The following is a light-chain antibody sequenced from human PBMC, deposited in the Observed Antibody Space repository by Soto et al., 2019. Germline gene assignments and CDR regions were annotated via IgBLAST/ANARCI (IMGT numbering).Light chain of an antibody. Sequence: QSVLTQPASVSGSPGQSITISCTGTSSDVGNYNLVSWYQHHPGKAPKFMIYGVTKRPSGVSDRFSGSKSGNTASLTITGLQAEDEADYYCCSYAGSNTYVFGNGTKVTVL. V-gene: IGLV2-23*02. J-gene: IGLJ1*01. CDR3: CSYAGSNTYV. CDR2: GVT. CDR1: SSDVGNYNL.